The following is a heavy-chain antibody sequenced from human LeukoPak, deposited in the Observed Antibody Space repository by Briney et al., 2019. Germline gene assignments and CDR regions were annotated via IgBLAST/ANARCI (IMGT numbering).Heavy chain of an antibody. D-gene: IGHD3-22*01. Sequence: SETLSLTCTVSGGSISSGSYYWSWIRQPAGKGLEWIGRIYTSGSTNYNPSLKSRVTIPVDTSKNQFSLKLSSVTAADTAVYYCARGQRYYYDSSGYNWFDPWGQGTLVTVSS. J-gene: IGHJ5*02. CDR3: ARGQRYYYDSSGYNWFDP. CDR2: IYTSGST. V-gene: IGHV4-61*02. CDR1: GGSISSGSYY.